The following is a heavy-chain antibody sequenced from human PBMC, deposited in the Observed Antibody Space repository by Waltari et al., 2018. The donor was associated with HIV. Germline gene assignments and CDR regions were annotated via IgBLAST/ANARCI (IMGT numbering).Heavy chain of an antibody. CDR2: INSDASTT. J-gene: IGHJ6*02. CDR3: ASPVGAARAFFYNVDV. V-gene: IGHV3-74*01. Sequence: EVQLVESGGGLVQPGGSLRLSCAAYGFMLSRYWMNWVRQVPGKGLEWVSRINSDASTTHYADSVKGRFTISRDNAKNILYLQMNSLGVEDTAIYYCASPVGAARAFFYNVDVWGQGTTVTVSS. D-gene: IGHD2-15*01. CDR1: GFMLSRYW.